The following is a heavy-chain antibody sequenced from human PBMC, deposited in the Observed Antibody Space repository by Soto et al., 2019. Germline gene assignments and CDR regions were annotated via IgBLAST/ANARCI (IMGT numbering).Heavy chain of an antibody. CDR3: ARDGTVTDYYHYGMDV. Sequence: GGSLRLSCAASGFTFSSYAMHWVRQAPGKGLEWVAVISYDGSNKYYADSVKGRFTISRDNSKNTLYLQMNSLRAEDTAVYYCARDGTVTDYYHYGMDVWGQGTTVTVSS. D-gene: IGHD4-17*01. CDR1: GFTFSSYA. J-gene: IGHJ6*02. V-gene: IGHV3-30-3*01. CDR2: ISYDGSNK.